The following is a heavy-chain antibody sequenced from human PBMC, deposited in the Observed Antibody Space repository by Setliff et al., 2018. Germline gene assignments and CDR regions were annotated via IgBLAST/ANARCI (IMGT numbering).Heavy chain of an antibody. CDR3: SRWVRYCTSTSCQGASGDDF. D-gene: IGHD2-2*01. J-gene: IGHJ4*02. CDR2: ISGYTGNT. V-gene: IGHV1-18*01. Sequence: AASVKVSCKASGYTFTDYGITWVRQAPGQGLEWMGWISGYTGNTNYAQKIQGRVTMTTDTSTSTAYLELRSLTSDDTAVYYCSRWVRYCTSTSCQGASGDDFWGLGTLVTVSS. CDR1: GYTFTDYG.